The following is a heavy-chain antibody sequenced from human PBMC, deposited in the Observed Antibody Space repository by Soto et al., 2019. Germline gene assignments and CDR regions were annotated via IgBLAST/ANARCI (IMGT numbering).Heavy chain of an antibody. D-gene: IGHD3-3*01. CDR2: ITSSGNYI. CDR3: AIVGAEWPPSYSDY. CDR1: GFTFSGYS. Sequence: GGSLRLSCAASGFTFSGYSMNWVRQAPGKGLEWVSSITSSGNYIYYADSVKGRFTLSRDNAKNSLYLQMNSLRAEDTAVYYCAIVGAEWPPSYSDYWGQGTLVTVSS. V-gene: IGHV3-21*01. J-gene: IGHJ4*02.